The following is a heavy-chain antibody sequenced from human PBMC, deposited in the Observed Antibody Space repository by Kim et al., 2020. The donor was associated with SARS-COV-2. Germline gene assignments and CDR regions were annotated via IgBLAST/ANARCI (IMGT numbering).Heavy chain of an antibody. CDR1: EFTLSNAW. CDR2: IKSKAHGGTT. Sequence: GGSLRLSCAASEFTLSNAWMHWVRQAPGKGLEWVAIIKSKAHGGTTDYAAPVKGRFTISRDDSRNTLYLQMNTLQTEDTAVYYCTGFGEGYWGQGTLVT. J-gene: IGHJ4*02. CDR3: TGFGEGY. D-gene: IGHD3-10*01. V-gene: IGHV3-15*01.